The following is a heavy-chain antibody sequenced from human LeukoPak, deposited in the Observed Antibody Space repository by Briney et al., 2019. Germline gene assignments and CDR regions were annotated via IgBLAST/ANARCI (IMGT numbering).Heavy chain of an antibody. Sequence: GGSLRLSCVASGFTFSSYGMHWVRQAPGKGLEWVSYISSSGTTIYYADSVKGRFTISRDNSKNTLYLQMNSLRAEDAAVYYCATIGDRRSGELYRIDYWGQGTLVSVSS. D-gene: IGHD1-26*01. V-gene: IGHV3-48*01. CDR1: GFTFSSYG. CDR3: ATIGDRRSGELYRIDY. J-gene: IGHJ4*02. CDR2: ISSSGTTI.